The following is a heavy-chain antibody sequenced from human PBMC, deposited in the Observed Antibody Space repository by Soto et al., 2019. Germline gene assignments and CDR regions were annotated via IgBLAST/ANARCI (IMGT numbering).Heavy chain of an antibody. J-gene: IGHJ4*02. D-gene: IGHD3-9*01. CDR1: GGTFNNYG. CDR2: IIPMIGRT. V-gene: IGHV1-69*01. Sequence: QVQLVQSGAEVKKPGSSVKVSCKASGGTFNNYGMGWVRQAPGQGLEWMGGIIPMIGRTNYAQKFQGRLTPTADGFRSTAYMELRSLRSDDTAVYYCASWDYDVLTGYSYDDWGQGTLVTVSS. CDR3: ASWDYDVLTGYSYDD.